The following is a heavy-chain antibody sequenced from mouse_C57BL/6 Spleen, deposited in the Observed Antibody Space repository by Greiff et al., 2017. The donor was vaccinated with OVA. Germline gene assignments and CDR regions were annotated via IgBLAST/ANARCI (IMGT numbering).Heavy chain of an antibody. D-gene: IGHD1-1*01. CDR3: ARPHYYGLGGYFDV. CDR1: GFTFSDYG. Sequence: DVMLVESGGGLVKPGGSLKLSCAASGFTFSDYGMHWVRQAPEKGLEWVAYISSGSSTIYYADTVKGRFTISRDNAKNTLFLQMTSLRSEDTAMYYCARPHYYGLGGYFDVWGTGTTVTVSS. V-gene: IGHV5-17*01. J-gene: IGHJ1*03. CDR2: ISSGSSTI.